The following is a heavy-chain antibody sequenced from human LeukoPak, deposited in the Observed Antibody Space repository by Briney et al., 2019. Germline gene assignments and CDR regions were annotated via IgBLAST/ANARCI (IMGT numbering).Heavy chain of an antibody. CDR3: ARDGPAYGALGWYFDL. V-gene: IGHV4-31*03. Sequence: SQTLSLTCTVSGGSISSGGYYWSWIRQHPGKGLEWIGYIYYSGSTYYNPSLKSRVTISVDTSKNQFSLKLTSVTAADTAVYYCARDGPAYGALGWYFDLWGRGTLVTVSS. J-gene: IGHJ2*01. CDR1: GGSISSGGYY. CDR2: IYYSGST. D-gene: IGHD4-17*01.